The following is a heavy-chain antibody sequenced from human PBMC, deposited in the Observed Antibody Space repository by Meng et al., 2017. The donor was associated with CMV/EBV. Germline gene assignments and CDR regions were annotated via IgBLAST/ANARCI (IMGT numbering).Heavy chain of an antibody. J-gene: IGHJ4*02. CDR3: ARGTTVGATYAVDY. Sequence: SGGSISSGGYYWSWIRQNPGKGLEWIGYIYYSGSTYYNPSLKSRVTISVDTSKNQFSLKLSSVIAADTAVYYCARGTTVGATYAVDYWGQGTLVTVSS. CDR1: GGSISSGGYY. D-gene: IGHD1-26*01. V-gene: IGHV4-31*02. CDR2: IYYSGST.